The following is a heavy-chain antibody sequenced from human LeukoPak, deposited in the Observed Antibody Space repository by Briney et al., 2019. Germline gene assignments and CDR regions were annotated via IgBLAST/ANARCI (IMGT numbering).Heavy chain of an antibody. V-gene: IGHV4-59*01. J-gene: IGHJ6*03. Sequence: SETLSFTCTVSGGSISSYYWSWIRQPPGKGLEWIGYIYYSGSTNYNPSLKSRVTISVDTSKNQFSLKLSSVTAADTAVYYCARVGVATNLGYYYYMDVWGKGTTVTVSS. CDR2: IYYSGST. CDR3: ARVGVATNLGYYYYMDV. CDR1: GGSISSYY. D-gene: IGHD3-3*01.